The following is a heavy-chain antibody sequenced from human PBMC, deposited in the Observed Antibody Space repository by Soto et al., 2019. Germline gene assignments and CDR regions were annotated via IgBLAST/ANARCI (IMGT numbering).Heavy chain of an antibody. CDR3: AIVCGGVCGNAFDV. D-gene: IGHD2-21*02. J-gene: IGHJ3*01. V-gene: IGHV3-33*05. CDR2: ISFDSRDK. CDR1: GFTFSAYG. Sequence: QVQLVESGGGVVQPGRSLRLSCAASGFTFSAYGIHWVRQAPGKGLEWVATISFDSRDKLYVDSMNGRLTISRENSRNTVYLQMDSLRAEDTAVYHCAIVCGGVCGNAFDVWGQGTVVAVSP.